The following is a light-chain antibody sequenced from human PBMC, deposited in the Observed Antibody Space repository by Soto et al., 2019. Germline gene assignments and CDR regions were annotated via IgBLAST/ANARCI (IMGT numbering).Light chain of an antibody. Sequence: QSVLTQPPSVSAAPGQKVTISCSGSSSNIGKNYVSWYQQLPGSAPTLLIYDNDKRPFGIPDRISGSKSGTSATLGITGLQTGDEADYYCGTWDSSLSAVLFGGGTKVTVL. CDR1: SSNIGKNY. CDR2: DND. V-gene: IGLV1-51*01. CDR3: GTWDSSLSAVL. J-gene: IGLJ2*01.